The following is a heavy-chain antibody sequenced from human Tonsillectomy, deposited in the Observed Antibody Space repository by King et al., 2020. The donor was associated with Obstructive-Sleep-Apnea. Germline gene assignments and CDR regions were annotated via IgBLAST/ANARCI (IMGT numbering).Heavy chain of an antibody. CDR1: VFTFSDAW. CDR3: THIVVVPAAIGH. CDR2: INSKAGGGTT. D-gene: IGHD2-2*02. J-gene: IGHJ4*02. Sequence: VQLVESGGGLVKPGGSLRLSCAASVFTFSDAWMSWVRQAPGKGLEWLGRINSKAGGGTTDYAAPVKGRITISRDDSKNTLYLQMNSLKTEDTAVYYCTHIVVVPAAIGHWGQGTLVTVSS. V-gene: IGHV3-15*01.